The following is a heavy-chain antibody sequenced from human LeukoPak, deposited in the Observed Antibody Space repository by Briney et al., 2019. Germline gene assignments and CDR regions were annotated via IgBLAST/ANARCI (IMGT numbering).Heavy chain of an antibody. D-gene: IGHD5-12*01. J-gene: IGHJ4*02. Sequence: ASVKVSCKASGYTFTSYAMNWVRQAPGQGLEWMGWINTNTGNPTYAQGFTGRFVFSLDTSVSTAYLQISSLKAEDTAVYYCARVGRDATPTGFDYWGQGTLVTVSA. CDR3: ARVGRDATPTGFDY. CDR2: INTNTGNP. CDR1: GYTFTSYA. V-gene: IGHV7-4-1*02.